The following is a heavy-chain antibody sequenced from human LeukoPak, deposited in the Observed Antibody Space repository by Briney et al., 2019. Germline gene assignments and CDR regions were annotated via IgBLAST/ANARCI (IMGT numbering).Heavy chain of an antibody. CDR3: ARVFGLRLGELSPCGY. CDR2: INPSGGST. J-gene: IGHJ4*02. D-gene: IGHD3-16*02. CDR1: GYTFTSYY. Sequence: ASVKVSCKASGYTFTSYYMHWVRQAPEQGLGWMGMINPSGGSTSYAQKFQGRVTVTRDTSTSTVYMELSSLRSEDTAVYYCARVFGLRLGELSPCGYWGQGTLVTVSS. V-gene: IGHV1-46*01.